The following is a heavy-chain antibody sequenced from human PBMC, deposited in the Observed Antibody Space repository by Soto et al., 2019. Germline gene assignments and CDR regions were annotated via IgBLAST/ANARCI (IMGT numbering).Heavy chain of an antibody. J-gene: IGHJ6*02. CDR3: AKEYDTSGYYYHYYNGLDV. Sequence: PWGSLRLSCVASEFVFVDYGMIFCRHAPGKWREWVSAISGSGGTTYYADSVKGRFSISRDNSKNTLFLQMTSLKADDTAVYYCAKEYDTSGYYYHYYNGLDVWGQGTTVTVSS. CDR1: EFVFVDYG. D-gene: IGHD3-22*01. CDR2: ISGSGGTT. V-gene: IGHV3-23*01.